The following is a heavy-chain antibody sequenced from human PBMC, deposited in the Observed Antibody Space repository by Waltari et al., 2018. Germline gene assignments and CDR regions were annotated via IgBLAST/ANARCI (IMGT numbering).Heavy chain of an antibody. CDR1: GCALYDDA. Sequence: EVQLVESGGGLVQPGRSLLLSCDASGCALYDDALHWVRQAPGKGLEWVSGISWNSGSMGYADSVKGRFTISRDNAKNSLYLQMNSLKSEDTAFYYCAKAKRPFGSGTYYYEYWGQGTLVTVSS. V-gene: IGHV3-9*01. D-gene: IGHD3-10*01. J-gene: IGHJ4*02. CDR3: AKAKRPFGSGTYYYEY. CDR2: ISWNSGSM.